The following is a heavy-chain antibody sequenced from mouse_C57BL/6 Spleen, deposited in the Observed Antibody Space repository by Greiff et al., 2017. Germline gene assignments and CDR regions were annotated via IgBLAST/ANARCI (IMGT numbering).Heavy chain of an antibody. Sequence: EVQLVESGGGLVQPKGSLKLSCAASGFSFNTYAMNWVRQAPGKGLEWVARIRSKSNNYATYYADSVKDRFTISRDDSESMLYLQMNNLKTEDTAMYYCVSPQSYYSNYHGFFFAYWGQGTLVTVSA. CDR1: GFSFNTYA. V-gene: IGHV10-1*01. D-gene: IGHD2-5*01. CDR2: IRSKSNNYAT. J-gene: IGHJ3*01. CDR3: VSPQSYYSNYHGFFFAY.